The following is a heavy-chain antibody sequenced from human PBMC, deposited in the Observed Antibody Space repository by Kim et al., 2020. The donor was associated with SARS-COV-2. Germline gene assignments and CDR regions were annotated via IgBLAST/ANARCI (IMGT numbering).Heavy chain of an antibody. CDR3: AKGDYGKGDY. Sequence: STYSADYGQGRFTISRDNSKSTLYLQMNSLRAEDTAVYECAKGDYGKGDYWGQGTLVTVSS. D-gene: IGHD4-17*01. V-gene: IGHV3-23*01. CDR2: ST. J-gene: IGHJ4*02.